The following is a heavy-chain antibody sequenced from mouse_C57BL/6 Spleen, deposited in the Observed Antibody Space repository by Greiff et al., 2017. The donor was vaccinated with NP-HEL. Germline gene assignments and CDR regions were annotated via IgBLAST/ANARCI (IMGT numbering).Heavy chain of an antibody. V-gene: IGHV5-17*01. CDR1: GFTFSDYG. J-gene: IGHJ2*01. Sequence: EVQGVESGGGLVKPGGSLKLSCAASGFTFSDYGMHWVRQAPEKGLEWVAYISSGSSTIYYADTVKGRFTISRDNAKNTLFLQMTSLRSEDTAMYYCASQGPYYYGSSRYYFDYWGQGTTLTVSS. D-gene: IGHD1-1*01. CDR3: ASQGPYYYGSSRYYFDY. CDR2: ISSGSSTI.